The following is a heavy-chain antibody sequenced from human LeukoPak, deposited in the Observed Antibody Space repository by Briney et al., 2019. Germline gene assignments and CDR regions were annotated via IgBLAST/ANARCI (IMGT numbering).Heavy chain of an antibody. Sequence: SETLSLTCTVSGGSISSYYWSWIRQFPGKGLEWIGYIYYSGSTHYNPSLKSRVTISVDTSKNQFSLKLSSVTAADTAVYYCARDRVHEEWGTFDYGGQEPLVTVPS. D-gene: IGHD3-16*01. CDR3: ARDRVHEEWGTFDY. J-gene: IGHJ4*02. CDR2: IYYSGST. CDR1: GGSISSYY. V-gene: IGHV4-59*01.